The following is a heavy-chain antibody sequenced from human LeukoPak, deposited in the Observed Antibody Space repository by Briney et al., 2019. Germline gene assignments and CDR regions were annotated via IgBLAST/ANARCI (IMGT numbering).Heavy chain of an antibody. J-gene: IGHJ4*02. CDR1: GFTVSSNS. CDR2: IYSDNT. D-gene: IGHD6-19*01. Sequence: GGSLRLACTVSGFTVSSNSMSWVRQAPGKGLEWVSFIYSDNTHYSDSVKGRFTISRDNSKNTLYLQMNSLRAEDTAVYYCARDTIAVAGIGGFDYWGQGTLVTVSS. V-gene: IGHV3-53*01. CDR3: ARDTIAVAGIGGFDY.